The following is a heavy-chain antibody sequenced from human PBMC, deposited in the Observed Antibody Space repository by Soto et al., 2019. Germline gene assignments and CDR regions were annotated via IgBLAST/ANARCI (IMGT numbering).Heavy chain of an antibody. CDR2: IYYSGST. V-gene: IGHV4-59*01. CDR1: GGSISSDY. D-gene: IGHD2-15*01. Sequence: SETLSLTCTVSGGSISSDYWSWIRQPPGKGLEWIGYIYYSGSTNYNPSLKSRVTISVDTSKKQFSLQLRTVTAADTAVYYCARAPRIYCSAGSCLRWFDPWGQGTLVTVSS. J-gene: IGHJ5*02. CDR3: ARAPRIYCSAGSCLRWFDP.